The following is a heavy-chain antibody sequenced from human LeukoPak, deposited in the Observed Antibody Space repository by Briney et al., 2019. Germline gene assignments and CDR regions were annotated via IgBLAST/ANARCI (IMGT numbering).Heavy chain of an antibody. D-gene: IGHD1-7*01. CDR1: GGSISSYY. Sequence: SETLSLTCTVSGGSISSYYWSWIRQPPGKGLEWIGYIYYSGSTNYNPSLKSRVTISVDTSKNQFSLKLSSVTAADTAVYYCARYGPAGNSAGEINNWFDPWGQGTPVTVSS. CDR3: ARYGPAGNSAGEINNWFDP. V-gene: IGHV4-59*01. J-gene: IGHJ5*02. CDR2: IYYSGST.